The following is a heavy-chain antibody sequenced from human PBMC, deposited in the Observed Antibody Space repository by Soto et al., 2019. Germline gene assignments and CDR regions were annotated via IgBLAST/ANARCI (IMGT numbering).Heavy chain of an antibody. CDR2: IYWDDDK. CDR1: GFSLRISGVG. Sequence: QITLKESGPTLVKPTQTLTLTCTFSGFSLRISGVGVGWIRQPPGKALEWLALIYWDDDKRYSPSLKSRLTITKDTYKNPVVLTMPNMDPVDTATYYCAHSATVSDAFDIWGQGTMVTVSS. V-gene: IGHV2-5*02. D-gene: IGHD2-15*01. CDR3: AHSATVSDAFDI. J-gene: IGHJ3*02.